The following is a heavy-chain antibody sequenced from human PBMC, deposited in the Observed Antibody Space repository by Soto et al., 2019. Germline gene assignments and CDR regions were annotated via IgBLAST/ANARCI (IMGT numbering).Heavy chain of an antibody. J-gene: IGHJ5*02. D-gene: IGHD1-26*01. V-gene: IGHV4-59*01. CDR1: GGSISSYY. CDR3: AISVGSRGGWFDP. CDR2: NYYSGST. Sequence: QVQLQESGPGLVKPSETLSLTCTVSGGSISSYYWTWIRQPPGKGLEWIGYNYYSGSTNYNPSLKSRVTIAVDTSKNQFSLTLTSVTAADTAVYYCAISVGSRGGWFDPWGQGTLVTVSS.